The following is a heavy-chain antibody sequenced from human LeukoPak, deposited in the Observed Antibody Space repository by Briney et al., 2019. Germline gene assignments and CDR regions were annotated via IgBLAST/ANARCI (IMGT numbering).Heavy chain of an antibody. V-gene: IGHV4-34*01. D-gene: IGHD5-12*01. J-gene: IGHJ4*02. CDR3: ARGMTGYVIDY. CDR2: VNHSGST. CDR1: GGSFSGYY. Sequence: PSETLSLTCAVYGGSFSGYYWSWIRQPPGKGLEWIGEVNHSGSTNYNPSLKSRVTISVDTSKNQFSPKLSSVTAADTAVYYCARGMTGYVIDYWGQGTLVTVSS.